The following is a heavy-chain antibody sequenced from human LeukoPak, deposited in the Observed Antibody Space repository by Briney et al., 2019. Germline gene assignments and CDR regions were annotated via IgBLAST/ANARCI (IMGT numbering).Heavy chain of an antibody. D-gene: IGHD2-2*01. Sequence: GGSLRLSCAASGFTFSTYWMSWVRQAPGKGLEWMANIKQDGSEKYYVDSVKGRFTISRDNAKNSLYLQMNSLRAEDTAVYYCARDHIVVVPAAHPPDVWGQGTTVTVSS. CDR2: IKQDGSEK. J-gene: IGHJ6*02. CDR1: GFTFSTYW. V-gene: IGHV3-7*03. CDR3: ARDHIVVVPAAHPPDV.